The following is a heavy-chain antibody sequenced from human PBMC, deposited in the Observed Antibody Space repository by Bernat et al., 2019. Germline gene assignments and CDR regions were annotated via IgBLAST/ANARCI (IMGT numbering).Heavy chain of an antibody. CDR3: SRPGGSYVFRGFDS. J-gene: IGHJ4*02. CDR2: IGGIDGNT. D-gene: IGHD1-26*01. Sequence: EVQLLESGGGLVQPGGSLRLSCAASGFTFSNYAMSWVRQAPGKGLEWVSAIGGIDGNTYYADSVKGRFTISRDNSKNILYLQMNSLRAEDTAVYSCSRPGGSYVFRGFDSWGQGTLVTVSS. V-gene: IGHV3-23*01. CDR1: GFTFSNYA.